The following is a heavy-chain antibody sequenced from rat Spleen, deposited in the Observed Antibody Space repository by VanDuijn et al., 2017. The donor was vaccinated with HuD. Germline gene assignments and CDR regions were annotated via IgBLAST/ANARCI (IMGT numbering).Heavy chain of an antibody. J-gene: IGHJ1*01. CDR3: GRLGPYVYYGLDWYFDF. CDR1: GFTFSNYD. Sequence: EVQLVESGGGLVQPGRSLKLSCAASGFTFSNYDMAWVRQAPTKGLEWVASISTGGGNTYYRDSVKGRFTISRDNAKSTLYLQMDSLRSEDTATYLCGRLGPYVYYGLDWYFDFWGPGTMVTVSS. V-gene: IGHV5S23*01. CDR2: ISTGGGNT. D-gene: IGHD1-6*01.